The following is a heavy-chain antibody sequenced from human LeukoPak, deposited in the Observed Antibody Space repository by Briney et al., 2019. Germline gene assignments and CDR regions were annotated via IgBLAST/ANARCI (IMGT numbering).Heavy chain of an antibody. Sequence: PGRSLRLSCAASGFTFSSYAMRWVRQAPGKGLEWVAVISYDGSNKYYADSVKGRFTISRDNSKNTLYLQMNSLRAEDTAVYYCARGRFRYFDWYGNFDYWGQGTLVTVSS. D-gene: IGHD3-9*01. CDR2: ISYDGSNK. CDR3: ARGRFRYFDWYGNFDY. J-gene: IGHJ4*02. CDR1: GFTFSSYA. V-gene: IGHV3-30*04.